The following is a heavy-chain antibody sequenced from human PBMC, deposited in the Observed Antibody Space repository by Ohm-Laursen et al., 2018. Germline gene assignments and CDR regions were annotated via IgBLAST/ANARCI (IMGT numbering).Heavy chain of an antibody. Sequence: DSVKVSCKSSGYTFTGYYMHWVRQAPGQGLEWMGWINPDSGGTNFAQKFQGRVTMTRDTSISTAYMELSRLTSDDTAVYYCARERDGYNRWGQGTLVTVSS. CDR2: INPDSGGT. J-gene: IGHJ4*02. D-gene: IGHD5-24*01. CDR3: ARERDGYNR. V-gene: IGHV1-2*02. CDR1: GYTFTGYY.